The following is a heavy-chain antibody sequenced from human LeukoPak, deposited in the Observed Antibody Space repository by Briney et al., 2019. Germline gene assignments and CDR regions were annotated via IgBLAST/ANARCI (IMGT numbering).Heavy chain of an antibody. D-gene: IGHD3-16*02. CDR3: ATGRLRLGELSNWFDP. CDR1: GYTLTELS. J-gene: IGHJ5*02. V-gene: IGHV1-24*01. Sequence: GASVKVSCKVSGYTLTELSMHWVRQAPGKGLEWIGGFDPEDGETIYAQKSQGRVTMTEDTSTDTAYMELSSLRSEDTAVYYCATGRLRLGELSNWFDPWGQGTLVTVSS. CDR2: FDPEDGET.